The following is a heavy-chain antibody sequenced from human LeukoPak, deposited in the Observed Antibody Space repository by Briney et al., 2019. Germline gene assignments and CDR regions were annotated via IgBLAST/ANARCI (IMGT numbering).Heavy chain of an antibody. J-gene: IGHJ4*02. CDR3: ARDKIAVAGTTSFDY. D-gene: IGHD6-19*01. CDR1: GGTFSSYA. V-gene: IGHV1-69*06. CDR2: IIPIFGTA. Sequence: SVKVSCKASGGTFSSYAISWVRQAPGQGLEWMGRIIPIFGTANYAQKFQGRVTITADKSTSTAYMELSSLRSEDTAVYYCARDKIAVAGTTSFDYWGQGTLVTVSS.